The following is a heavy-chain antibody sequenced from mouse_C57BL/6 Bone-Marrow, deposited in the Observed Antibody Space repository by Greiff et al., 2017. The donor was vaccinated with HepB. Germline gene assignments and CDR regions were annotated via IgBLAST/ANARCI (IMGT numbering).Heavy chain of an antibody. CDR3: ARNYYGSGAY. CDR1: GYTFTSYW. D-gene: IGHD1-1*01. J-gene: IGHJ3*01. Sequence: QVQLQQPGAELVRPGTSVKLSCKASGYTFTSYWMHWVKQRPGQGLEWIGVIDPFDSYTNYNQKFKGKATLTVDTSSSTAYMQLSSLTSEDSAVYYCARNYYGSGAYWGQGTLVTVSA. V-gene: IGHV1-59*01. CDR2: IDPFDSYT.